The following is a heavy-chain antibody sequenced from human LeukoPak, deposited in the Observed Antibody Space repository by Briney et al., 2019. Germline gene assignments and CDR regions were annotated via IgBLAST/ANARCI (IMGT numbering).Heavy chain of an antibody. Sequence: GGSLRLSCAASGFTFSSYAISWVRQAPGKGLEWVSSITVSAGSTYYADSVKGRFTISRDNSKNTLYLQTNTLRAEDTAVYYCAKETPNYSSVDYWGQGTLVTVSS. J-gene: IGHJ4*02. CDR2: ITVSAGST. D-gene: IGHD6-19*01. CDR3: AKETPNYSSVDY. CDR1: GFTFSSYA. V-gene: IGHV3-23*01.